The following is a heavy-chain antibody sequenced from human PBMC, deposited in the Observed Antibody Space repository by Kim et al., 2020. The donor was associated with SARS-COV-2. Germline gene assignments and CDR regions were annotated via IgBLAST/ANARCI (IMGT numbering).Heavy chain of an antibody. CDR1: GYSISSGYY. V-gene: IGHV4-38-2*02. CDR3: GRVGYYDSSGYYQRIDY. J-gene: IGHJ4*01. D-gene: IGHD3-22*01. Sequence: SETLSLTCTVSGYSISSGYYWGWIRQPPGKGLEWIGSIYHSGSTYYNPSLKSRVTISVDTSKNQFSLKLSSVTAADTAVYYCGRVGYYDSSGYYQRIDY. CDR2: IYHSGST.